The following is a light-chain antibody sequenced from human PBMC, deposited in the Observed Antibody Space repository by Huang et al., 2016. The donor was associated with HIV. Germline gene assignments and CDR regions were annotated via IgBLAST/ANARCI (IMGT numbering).Light chain of an antibody. CDR1: QDISSW. V-gene: IGKV1-12*01. CDR3: QQANMYPRS. J-gene: IGKJ5*01. Sequence: IQLTQSPSSVSASEGDTVRSTCRASQDISSWLAWYQQKPRDAPKLLIHSTSILQSGVPSRFNGSGSGTDFFLTINSLRPDDFATYYCQQANMYPRSFGQGTRLDIK. CDR2: STS.